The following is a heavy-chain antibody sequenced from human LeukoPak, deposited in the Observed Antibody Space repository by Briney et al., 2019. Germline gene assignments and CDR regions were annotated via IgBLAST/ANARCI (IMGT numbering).Heavy chain of an antibody. CDR2: MNPNSGNT. D-gene: IGHD6-13*01. CDR3: ARDRLREQQLAPAFDY. CDR1: GYTFTSYD. Sequence: GASVKVSCKASGYTFTSYDINWVRQATGQGLEWMGWMNPNSGNTGYAQKFQGRVTMTRNTSISTAYMELSSLRSDDTAVYYCARDRLREQQLAPAFDYWGQGTLVTVSS. J-gene: IGHJ4*02. V-gene: IGHV1-8*01.